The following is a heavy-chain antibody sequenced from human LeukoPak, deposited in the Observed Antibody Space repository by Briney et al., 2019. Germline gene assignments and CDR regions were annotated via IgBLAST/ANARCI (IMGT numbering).Heavy chain of an antibody. CDR2: IYYSGST. CDR3: ARGHYSGSNPLHWFDP. D-gene: IGHD1-26*01. V-gene: IGHV4-59*01. Sequence: SETLSLTCTVSGGSIGIYYWTWIRQPPGKGLEWIGYIYYSGSTNYNPSLKSRVAISLDTSKNQFSLKLSSVTAAETAVYFCARGHYSGSNPLHWFDPWGQGTLVTVSS. CDR1: GGSIGIYY. J-gene: IGHJ5*02.